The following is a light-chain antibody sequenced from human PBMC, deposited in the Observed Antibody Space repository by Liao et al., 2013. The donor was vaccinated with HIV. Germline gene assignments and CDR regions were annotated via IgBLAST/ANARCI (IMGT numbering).Light chain of an antibody. J-gene: IGLJ3*02. V-gene: IGLV3-1*01. CDR3: QVWDKSSNHPGV. CDR1: NLGDKY. CDR2: QDT. Sequence: SYELTQPPSVSVSPGQTASITCSGDNLGDKYACWYQQKPGQSPVLVIYQDTKRPSGIPERFSGSNSGNTATLTISRVEAGDEGDYYCQVWDKSSNHPGVFGGGTKLTVL.